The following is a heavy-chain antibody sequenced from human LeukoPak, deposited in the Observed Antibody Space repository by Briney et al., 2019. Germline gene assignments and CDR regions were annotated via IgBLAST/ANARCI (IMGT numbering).Heavy chain of an antibody. CDR2: ISGSGGST. D-gene: IGHD2-2*01. Sequence: PGGSLRLSCAASGFTFSSYAMSWVRQAPRKGLEWVSAISGSGGSTYYADSVKGRFTISRDNSKNTLYLQMNSLRAEDTAVYYCAKAPPPSSFPSYFDYWGQGTLVTVSS. CDR1: GFTFSSYA. V-gene: IGHV3-23*01. J-gene: IGHJ4*02. CDR3: AKAPPPSSFPSYFDY.